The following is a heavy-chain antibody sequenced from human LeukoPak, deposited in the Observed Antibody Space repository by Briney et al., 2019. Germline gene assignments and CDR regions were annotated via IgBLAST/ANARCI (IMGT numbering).Heavy chain of an antibody. J-gene: IGHJ5*02. CDR1: GFTFSTST. D-gene: IGHD6-19*01. CDR3: VITPNSAGFPNWFDP. Sequence: KTGGSLRLSCAASGFTFSTSTMNWVRQAPGKGLEWVSSISSSNDYIYYADSVKGRFTISRDNAKNSLYLQMKSLRTEDTAVYYCVITPNSAGFPNWFDPCGQGSPVTVSS. CDR2: ISSSNDYI. V-gene: IGHV3-21*01.